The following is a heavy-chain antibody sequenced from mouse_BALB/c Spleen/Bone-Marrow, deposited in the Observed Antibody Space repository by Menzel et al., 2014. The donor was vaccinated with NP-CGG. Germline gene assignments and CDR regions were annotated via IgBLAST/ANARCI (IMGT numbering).Heavy chain of an antibody. J-gene: IGHJ2*01. D-gene: IGHD2-2*01. CDR1: GYTFTSYN. CDR3: ARGDGYDSYYFDY. CDR2: IYPGNGDT. Sequence: QVQLKQSGAELVKPGASVKMSCKASGYTFTSYNMHWVKQTPGQGLEWIGAIYPGNGDTSYNQKFKGKATLTADKSSSTAYMQPSSLTSEDSAVYYCARGDGYDSYYFDYWGQGTTLTVSS. V-gene: IGHV1-12*01.